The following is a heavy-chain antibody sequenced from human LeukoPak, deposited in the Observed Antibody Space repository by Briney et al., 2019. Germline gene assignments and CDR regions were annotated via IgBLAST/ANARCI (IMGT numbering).Heavy chain of an antibody. D-gene: IGHD4-17*01. CDR3: AKDSPPTVTTPWLTLDY. Sequence: PGGSLRLSCAASGFTFSSYAMSWVRQAPGKGLEWVSAISGSGGNTYYADSVKGRFTISRDNSKNTLYLQMNSLRAEDTAIYYCAKDSPPTVTTPWLTLDYWGQGTLVTVSS. J-gene: IGHJ4*02. CDR1: GFTFSSYA. V-gene: IGHV3-23*01. CDR2: ISGSGGNT.